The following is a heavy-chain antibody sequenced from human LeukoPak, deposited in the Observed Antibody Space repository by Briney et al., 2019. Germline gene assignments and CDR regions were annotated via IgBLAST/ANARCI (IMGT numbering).Heavy chain of an antibody. D-gene: IGHD5-12*01. V-gene: IGHV4-34*01. CDR2: INHSGST. CDR1: GGSISNYY. CDR3: AREGGYSGLIDY. J-gene: IGHJ4*02. Sequence: SETLSLTCTVSGGSISNYYWNWIRQPPGKGLEWIGEINHSGSTNYNPSLKSRVTISVDTSKNQFSLKLSSVTAADTAVYYCAREGGYSGLIDYWGQGTLVTVSS.